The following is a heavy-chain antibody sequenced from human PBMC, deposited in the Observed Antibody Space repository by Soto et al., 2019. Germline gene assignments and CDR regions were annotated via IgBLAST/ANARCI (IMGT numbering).Heavy chain of an antibody. CDR3: ARKPNPYYYYYYGMDV. CDR1: GGSFSGYY. Sequence: SETLSLTCAVYGGSFSGYYWSWIRQPPGKGLEWIGEINHSGSTNYNPSLKSRVTISVDTSKNQFSLKLSSVTAADTAVYYCARKPNPYYYYYYGMDVWGQGTTVTVSS. CDR2: INHSGST. J-gene: IGHJ6*02. V-gene: IGHV4-34*01.